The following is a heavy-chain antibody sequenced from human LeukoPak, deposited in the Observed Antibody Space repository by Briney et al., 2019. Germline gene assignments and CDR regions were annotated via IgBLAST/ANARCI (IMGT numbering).Heavy chain of an antibody. D-gene: IGHD3-9*01. CDR1: GGSFSGYY. CDR3: ARARDSYYDILTGYYGGYYFDY. Sequence: PSETLSLTCAVYGGSFSGYYWSWIRQPAGKGLEWIGRIYTSGSTNYNPSLKSRVTISVDTSKNQFSLKLSSVTAADTAVYYCARARDSYYDILTGYYGGYYFDYWGQGTLVTVSS. J-gene: IGHJ4*02. V-gene: IGHV4-59*10. CDR2: IYTSGST.